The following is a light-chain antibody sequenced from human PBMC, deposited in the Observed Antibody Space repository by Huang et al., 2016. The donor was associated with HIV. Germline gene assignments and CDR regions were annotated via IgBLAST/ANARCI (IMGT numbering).Light chain of an antibody. J-gene: IGKJ2*01. CDR1: QSVNNN. Sequence: EIEMTQSPATLSVSPGERATPSCRASQSVNNNLAWYQQKPGQVPRLPIFSASTRATGVPARFSGSGSGTEFTLTISSLQSEDFAVYYCQHYNNWPYTFGQGAKVEI. CDR3: QHYNNWPYT. V-gene: IGKV3-15*01. CDR2: SAS.